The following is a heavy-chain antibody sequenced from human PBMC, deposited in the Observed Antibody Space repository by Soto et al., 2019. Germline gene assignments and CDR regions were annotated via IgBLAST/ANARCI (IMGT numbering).Heavy chain of an antibody. CDR3: ARGDDSSGYYRRPFDS. CDR1: GGTFSSYA. D-gene: IGHD3-22*01. Sequence: QVQLVQSGAEVKKPGSSVKVSCKASGGTFSSYAISWVRQAPGQGLEWMGGIIPIFGTANYAQKFQGRVTITADDPTSTADIDLSSLRSEDTAVYYCARGDDSSGYYRRPFDSWGQGTLVTVSS. CDR2: IIPIFGTA. J-gene: IGHJ4*02. V-gene: IGHV1-69*12.